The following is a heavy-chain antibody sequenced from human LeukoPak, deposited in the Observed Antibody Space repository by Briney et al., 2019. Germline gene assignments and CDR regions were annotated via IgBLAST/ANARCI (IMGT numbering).Heavy chain of an antibody. CDR3: AKDPRVGSRVATPCH. D-gene: IGHD5-24*01. CDR1: GFTFSSYA. Sequence: GGSLRLSCVGSGFTFSSYAMSWVRQAPGKGLEWVSAISGSGGSTYYADSVKGRFTISRDNSKSTLFLQMNSLRAEDTAVYYCAKDPRVGSRVATPCHWGQGTLVTVSS. J-gene: IGHJ4*02. V-gene: IGHV3-23*01. CDR2: ISGSGGST.